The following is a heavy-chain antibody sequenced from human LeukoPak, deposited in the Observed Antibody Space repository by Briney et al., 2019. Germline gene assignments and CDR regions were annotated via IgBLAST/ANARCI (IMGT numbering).Heavy chain of an antibody. J-gene: IGHJ5*02. D-gene: IGHD3-3*01. CDR2: IYYSGST. V-gene: IGHV4-39*01. CDR3: ASLCLWSGSRRCIDP. Sequence: MSSETLSLTCTVSGGSISSSSYYWGWIRQPPGKGLEWIGSIYYSGSTYYNPSLKSRVTISVDTSKNQFSLKLSSVTAADTAVYYCASLCLWSGSRRCIDPWGQGTLVTVSS. CDR1: GGSISSSSYY.